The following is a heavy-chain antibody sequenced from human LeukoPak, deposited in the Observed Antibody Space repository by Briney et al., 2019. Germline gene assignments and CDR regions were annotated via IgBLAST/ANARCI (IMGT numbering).Heavy chain of an antibody. D-gene: IGHD3-10*01. Sequence: GGSLRLSCAASGFTFPDAWMHWVRQAPGKGLEWVGRIKNRNRGRTTDYTAPVKGRFTISRDDSRDTVYLQMNSLKTDTAVYYCVTDGGQLPYYFTYWGQGTLVTVSS. CDR3: VTDGGQLPYYFTY. CDR2: IKNRNRGRTT. V-gene: IGHV3-15*01. CDR1: GFTFPDAW. J-gene: IGHJ1*01.